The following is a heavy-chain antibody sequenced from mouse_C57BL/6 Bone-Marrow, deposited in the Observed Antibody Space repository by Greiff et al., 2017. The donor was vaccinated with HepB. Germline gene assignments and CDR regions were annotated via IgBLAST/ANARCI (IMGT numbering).Heavy chain of an antibody. CDR1: GFTFSDYG. J-gene: IGHJ1*03. D-gene: IGHD2-5*01. CDR3: ARQDAYYSNRYWYFDV. CDR2: ISNLAYSI. Sequence: EVKLMESGGGLVQPGGSLKLSCAASGFTFSDYGMAWVRQAPRKGPEWVAFISNLAYSIYYADTVTGRFTISRENAKNTLYLEMSSLRSEDTAMYYCARQDAYYSNRYWYFDVWGTGTTVTVSS. V-gene: IGHV5-15*01.